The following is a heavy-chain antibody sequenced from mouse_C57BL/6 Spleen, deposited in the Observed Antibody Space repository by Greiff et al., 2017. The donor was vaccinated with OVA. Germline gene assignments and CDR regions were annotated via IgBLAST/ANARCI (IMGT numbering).Heavy chain of an antibody. V-gene: IGHV1-72*01. D-gene: IGHD2-1*01. CDR1: GYTFTSYW. J-gene: IGHJ1*03. CDR3: ARGTYYGNYHWYFDV. Sequence: VQLQQPGAELVKPGASVKLSCKASGYTFTSYWMHWVKQRPGRGLEWIGRIDPNSGGTKYNEKFKSKATLTVDKPSSPAYMQLSSLTSEDSAVYYCARGTYYGNYHWYFDVWGTGTTVTVSS. CDR2: IDPNSGGT.